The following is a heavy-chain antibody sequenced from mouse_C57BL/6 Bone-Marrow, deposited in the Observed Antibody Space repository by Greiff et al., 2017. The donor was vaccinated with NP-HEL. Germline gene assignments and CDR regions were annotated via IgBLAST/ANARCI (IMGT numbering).Heavy chain of an antibody. Sequence: QVQLQQSGAELVKPGASVKISCKASGYAFSSYWMNWVKERPGRGLGWIGQIYPGDGDTKYNGKLKGKATLTADKSSSTAYMQVSSLTSEDSAVYFCARGDYGSSRFGYAMDYWGQGTSVTVSS. CDR3: ARGDYGSSRFGYAMDY. CDR1: GYAFSSYW. D-gene: IGHD1-1*01. J-gene: IGHJ4*01. CDR2: IYPGDGDT. V-gene: IGHV1-80*01.